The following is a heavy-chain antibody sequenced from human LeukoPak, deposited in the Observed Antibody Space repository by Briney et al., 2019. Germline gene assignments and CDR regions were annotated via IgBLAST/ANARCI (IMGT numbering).Heavy chain of an antibody. CDR3: VRVAKERVGGVYYFDY. CDR1: GFTFSNYW. V-gene: IGHV3-7*01. D-gene: IGHD1-1*01. CDR2: GKQDGSEK. Sequence: PGGSLRLSCAASGFTFSNYWMAWVRQAPGKGLEWVASGKQDGSEKNYVDSVKGRFTISRDNAQNSLYLQMNSLRAGDTAVYYCVRVAKERVGGVYYFDYWGQGTPVTVSS. J-gene: IGHJ4*02.